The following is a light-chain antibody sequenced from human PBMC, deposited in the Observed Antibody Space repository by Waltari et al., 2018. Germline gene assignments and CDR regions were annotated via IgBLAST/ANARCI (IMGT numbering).Light chain of an antibody. CDR2: DAS. Sequence: DIQMTQSPSTLSASVGDTVTITCRASQSVSSWLAWYQQKAGKVPTVLIYDASDLESGVPSRFSGSGSDTEFTLTISNLQPDDFATYYCQQYDSYVYTFGQGTKLEIK. CDR1: QSVSSW. CDR3: QQYDSYVYT. V-gene: IGKV1-5*01. J-gene: IGKJ2*01.